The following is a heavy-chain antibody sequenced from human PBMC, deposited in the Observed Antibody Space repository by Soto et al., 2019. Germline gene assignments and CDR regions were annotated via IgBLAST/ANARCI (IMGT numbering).Heavy chain of an antibody. CDR1: GFTFSSYD. V-gene: IGHV3-13*01. CDR2: IGTAGDT. CDR3: ARGRYDFWSGYYTGYYYGMDV. J-gene: IGHJ6*02. Sequence: GSLRLSCAASGFTFSSYDMHWVRQATGKGLEWVSAIGTAGDTYYPGSVKGRFTISRENAKNSLYLQMNSLRAGDTAVYYCARGRYDFWSGYYTGYYYGMDVWGQGTTVTVSS. D-gene: IGHD3-3*01.